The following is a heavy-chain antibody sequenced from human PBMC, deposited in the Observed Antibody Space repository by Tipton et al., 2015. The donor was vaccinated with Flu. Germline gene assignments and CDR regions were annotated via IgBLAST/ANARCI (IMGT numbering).Heavy chain of an antibody. CDR3: ARAGTYYYDSSGCDAFDI. V-gene: IGHV3-53*01. J-gene: IGHJ3*02. Sequence: SLRLSCAASGFTVSSNYMSWVRQAPGKGLGWVSVIYSGGSTYYADSVKGRFTISRDNSKNTLYLQMNSLRAEDTAVYYCARAGTYYYDSSGCDAFDIWGQGTMVTVSS. CDR2: IYSGGST. D-gene: IGHD3-22*01. CDR1: GFTVSSNY.